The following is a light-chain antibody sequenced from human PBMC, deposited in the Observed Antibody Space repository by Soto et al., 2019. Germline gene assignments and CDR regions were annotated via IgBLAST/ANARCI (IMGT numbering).Light chain of an antibody. Sequence: SVLTQPPSVSGTPGQTVTISCSGSTSNIGSNPVNWYQQLPGTAPRLLISTNNQRPSGVPDRFSGSRSGTSASLAISGLQSEDEADYYCAAWDDRLNGPSYVFXTGTKVTVL. V-gene: IGLV1-44*01. CDR2: TNN. CDR3: AAWDDRLNGPSYV. CDR1: TSNIGSNP. J-gene: IGLJ1*01.